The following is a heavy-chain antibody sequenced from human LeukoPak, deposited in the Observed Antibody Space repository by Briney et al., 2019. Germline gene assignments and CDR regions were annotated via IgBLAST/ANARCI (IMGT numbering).Heavy chain of an antibody. D-gene: IGHD3-22*01. Sequence: PGGSLRLSCAASGFTFSSYEMNWVRQAPGKGLEWVSAISGSGGSTYYADSVKGRFTISRDNSKNTLYLQMNSLRAEDTAVYYCAKQRDMVIPNFIDYWGQGTLVTVSS. CDR1: GFTFSSYE. V-gene: IGHV3-23*01. CDR3: AKQRDMVIPNFIDY. CDR2: ISGSGGST. J-gene: IGHJ4*02.